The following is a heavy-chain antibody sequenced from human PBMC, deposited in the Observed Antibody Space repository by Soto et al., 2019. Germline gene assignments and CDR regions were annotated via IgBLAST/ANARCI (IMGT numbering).Heavy chain of an antibody. CDR3: ATAYGGNSGVFDY. J-gene: IGHJ4*02. CDR2: INHSGST. D-gene: IGHD4-17*01. Sequence: QVQLQQWGAGLLKPSETLSLTCAVYGGSFSGYYWSWIRQPPGEGLEWIGEINHSGSTNYNPSLKIRVTISVDTSKNQFSLKLSSVTAAYTAVYYCATAYGGNSGVFDYWGQGTLVTVSS. V-gene: IGHV4-34*01. CDR1: GGSFSGYY.